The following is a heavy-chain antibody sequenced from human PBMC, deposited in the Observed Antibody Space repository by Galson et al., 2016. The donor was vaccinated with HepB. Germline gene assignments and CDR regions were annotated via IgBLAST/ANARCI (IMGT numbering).Heavy chain of an antibody. V-gene: IGHV3-33*08. D-gene: IGHD2-2*01. CDR3: ARDAFYCIRTSCLPYYFDN. Sequence: SLRLSCAASGFTFSNYAMHWVRQAPGKGLEWVAVIWFDGSNTFYADSVRGRFTISRDNAKNTLDLQMNSLRPEDTALYYCARDAFYCIRTSCLPYYFDNGGQGTRVTVSS. CDR2: IWFDGSNT. J-gene: IGHJ4*02. CDR1: GFTFSNYA.